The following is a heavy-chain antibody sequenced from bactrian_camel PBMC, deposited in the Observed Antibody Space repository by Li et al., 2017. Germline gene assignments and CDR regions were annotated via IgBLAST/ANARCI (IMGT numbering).Heavy chain of an antibody. V-gene: IGHV3S63*01. CDR1: EYTYNSYC. Sequence: HVQLVESGGGSVQAGGSLALSCVATEYTYNSYCMAWFRQSPQTSWLERERVARIGIDGTTTYADSAKGRFTISRDNAKNTVSLQMNSLKPEDTAVYYCANNAYKDWGQGTQVTVS. D-gene: IGHD2*01. J-gene: IGHJ4*01. CDR2: IGIDGTT. CDR3: ANNAYKD.